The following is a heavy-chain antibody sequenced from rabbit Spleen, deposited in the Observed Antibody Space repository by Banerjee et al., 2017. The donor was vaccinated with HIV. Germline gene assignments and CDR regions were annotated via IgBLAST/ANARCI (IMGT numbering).Heavy chain of an antibody. CDR1: GFTLSSYY. V-gene: IGHV1S7*01. CDR3: ARDGVAGVGYAYDL. CDR2: IDPVFGVT. D-gene: IGHD6-1*01. Sequence: QLEESAGGLVQPGGSLKLSCKASGFTLSSYYMNWVRQAPGKGLEWIGYIDPVFGVTNYASSVNGRFIISRDNAQNTVLLQMTSLTAADTATYFCARDGVAGVGYAYDLWGPGTLVTVS. J-gene: IGHJ6*01.